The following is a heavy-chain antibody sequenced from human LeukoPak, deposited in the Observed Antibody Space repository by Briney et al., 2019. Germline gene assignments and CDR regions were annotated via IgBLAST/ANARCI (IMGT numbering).Heavy chain of an antibody. CDR1: GFTFSSYG. D-gene: IGHD3-9*01. J-gene: IGHJ3*02. CDR2: IRYDGSNK. Sequence: GGSLRLSCAASGFTFSSYGMHWVRQAPGKGLEWVAFIRYDGSNKYYADSVKGRFTISRDNSKNTLYLQMNSLRAEDTAVYYCAREAVRYFKSYAFDIWGQGTMVTVSS. V-gene: IGHV3-30*02. CDR3: AREAVRYFKSYAFDI.